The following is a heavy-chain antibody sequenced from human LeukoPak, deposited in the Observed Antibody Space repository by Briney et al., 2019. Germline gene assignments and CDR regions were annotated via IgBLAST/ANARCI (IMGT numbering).Heavy chain of an antibody. CDR1: GFTFSSYG. CDR2: ISYDGSNK. CDR3: AKPLGSYYFDY. J-gene: IGHJ4*02. D-gene: IGHD1-26*01. Sequence: GGSLRLSCAASGFTFSSYGMHWVRQAPGKGPEWVAVISYDGSNKYYADSVKGRFTISRDNSKNTLYLQMNSLRAEDTAVYYCAKPLGSYYFDYWGQGTLVTVSS. V-gene: IGHV3-30*18.